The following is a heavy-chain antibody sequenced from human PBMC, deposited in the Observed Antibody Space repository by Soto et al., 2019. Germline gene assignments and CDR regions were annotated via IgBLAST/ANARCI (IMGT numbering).Heavy chain of an antibody. CDR2: IYYSGST. CDR1: GGSISSYY. D-gene: IGHD5-18*01. Sequence: SETLSLTCTVSGGSISSYYWSWIRQPPGKGLEWIGYIYYSGSTNYNPSLKSRVTISVDTSKNQFSLKLSSVTAADTAVYYCARDFGYSYGYGWFDPWGQGTLVTVSS. J-gene: IGHJ5*02. V-gene: IGHV4-59*01. CDR3: ARDFGYSYGYGWFDP.